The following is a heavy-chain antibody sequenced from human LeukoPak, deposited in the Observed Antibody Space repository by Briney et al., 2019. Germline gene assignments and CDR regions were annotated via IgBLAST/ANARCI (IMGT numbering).Heavy chain of an antibody. Sequence: GRSLRLSCAASGFTFSSYAMHWVRQAPGKGLEWGAVISYDGSNKYYADSVKGRFTISRDNSKNTLYLQMNSLRAEDTAVYYCAKDRDTYNYGSGSYGPGFDYWGQGTLVTVSS. CDR2: ISYDGSNK. V-gene: IGHV3-30*04. J-gene: IGHJ4*02. CDR3: AKDRDTYNYGSGSYGPGFDY. D-gene: IGHD3-10*01. CDR1: GFTFSSYA.